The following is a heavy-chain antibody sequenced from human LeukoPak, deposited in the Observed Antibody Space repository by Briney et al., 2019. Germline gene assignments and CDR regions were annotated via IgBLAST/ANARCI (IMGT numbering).Heavy chain of an antibody. Sequence: PSETLSLTCSVSGGSISDFYWSWIRQPAGKGLEWIGRIYSSGNTNYNPSLKSRVSMSLDASKNQLSLKLNSVPAADTAVYYCARNSGDYWGQGTMVTVSS. D-gene: IGHD7-27*01. CDR2: IYSSGNT. CDR3: ARNSGDY. J-gene: IGHJ4*02. V-gene: IGHV4-4*07. CDR1: GGSISDFY.